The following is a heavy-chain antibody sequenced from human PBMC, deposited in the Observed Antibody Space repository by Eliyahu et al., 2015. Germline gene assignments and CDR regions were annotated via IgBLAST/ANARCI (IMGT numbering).Heavy chain of an antibody. Sequence: EVQLVESGGDLVQPGGSLRLSCAASGFTFSNYWMXWVRQAPGKGLVWVSHVNTDGSGTNYADSVKGRFTISRDNAKNTLYLQMNSLRAEDTAIYYCVRDLRTTNWFDPWGQGTLVTVSS. J-gene: IGHJ5*02. D-gene: IGHD1-7*01. CDR1: GFTFSNYW. CDR2: VNTDGSGT. V-gene: IGHV3-74*01. CDR3: VRDLRTTNWFDP.